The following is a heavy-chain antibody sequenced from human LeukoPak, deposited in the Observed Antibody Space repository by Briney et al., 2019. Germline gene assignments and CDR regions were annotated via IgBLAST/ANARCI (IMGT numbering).Heavy chain of an antibody. D-gene: IGHD6-19*01. CDR3: ARTVAGAHLVDY. V-gene: IGHV1-18*01. Sequence: ASVKVSCKASGYTFTSYGISWVRQAPGQGLEWMGWISAYNGNTNYAQKLQGRVTMTTDTSTSTAYMELRSQRSDNTAVYYCARTVAGAHLVDYWGQGTLVTVSS. CDR2: ISAYNGNT. CDR1: GYTFTSYG. J-gene: IGHJ4*02.